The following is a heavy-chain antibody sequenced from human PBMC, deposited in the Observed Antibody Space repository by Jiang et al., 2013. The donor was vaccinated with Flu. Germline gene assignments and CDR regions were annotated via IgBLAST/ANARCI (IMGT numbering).Heavy chain of an antibody. D-gene: IGHD3-22*01. V-gene: IGHV3-9*01. CDR2: ISWNSGSI. CDR1: DDYA. CDR3: AKTIGLGWLLFDY. Sequence: DDYAMHWVRQAPGKGPGVGSHGISWNSGSIGYADSVKGRFTISRDNAKNSLYLQMNSLRAEDTALYYCAKTIGLGWLLFDYWGQGTLVTVSS. J-gene: IGHJ4*02.